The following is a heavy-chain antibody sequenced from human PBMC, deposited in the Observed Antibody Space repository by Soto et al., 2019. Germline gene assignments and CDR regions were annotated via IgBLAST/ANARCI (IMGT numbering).Heavy chain of an antibody. CDR3: ARGRIEGGRNFGY. J-gene: IGHJ4*02. D-gene: IGHD1-26*01. CDR2: IYYTGST. Sequence: PSETLSLTCTFSGGSVTSGNYYWNWIRQPPGKGLEWIGYIYYTGSTNYNPSLGSRVTISVDTSKNQFSLKLSSVTAADTAVYYCARGRIEGGRNFGYWGQGTLVTVSS. V-gene: IGHV4-61*01. CDR1: GGSVTSGNYY.